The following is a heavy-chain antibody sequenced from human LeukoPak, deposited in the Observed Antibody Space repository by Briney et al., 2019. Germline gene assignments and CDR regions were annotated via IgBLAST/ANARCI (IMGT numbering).Heavy chain of an antibody. CDR3: ARVGIVGATFDY. CDR2: IKQDGSEK. CDR1: GFTFCSYW. Sequence: GGAPRLSCVASGFTFCSYWMSWGRQAPGKGLEWVGNIKQDGSEKYYVDSVKGRFTISRDNAKNSLYLQMNSLRAEDTAVYYCARVGIVGATFDYWGQGTLVTVSS. V-gene: IGHV3-7*01. D-gene: IGHD1-26*01. J-gene: IGHJ4*02.